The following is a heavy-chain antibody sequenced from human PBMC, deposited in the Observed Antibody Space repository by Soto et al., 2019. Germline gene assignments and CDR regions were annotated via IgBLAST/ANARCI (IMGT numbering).Heavy chain of an antibody. J-gene: IGHJ4*02. CDR3: PPWRGGGWDY. Sequence: QITLKESGPTLVKPTQTLTLTCTFSGFSLSTSGVGVGWIRQPPGKALEWLALIYWDDDKRYSPSLKSRLTNTTTPTKNQVVLTMTNMAPVDTTTYFCPPWRGGGWDYWGQGTLVTVSS. D-gene: IGHD2-15*01. V-gene: IGHV2-5*02. CDR1: GFSLSTSGVG. CDR2: IYWDDDK.